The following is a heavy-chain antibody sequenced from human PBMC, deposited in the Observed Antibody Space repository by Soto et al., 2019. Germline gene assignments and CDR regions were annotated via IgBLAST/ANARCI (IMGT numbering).Heavy chain of an antibody. J-gene: IGHJ6*02. V-gene: IGHV1-58*02. D-gene: IGHD3-9*01. Sequence: GASVKVSCKASGFTFTSSAMQWVRQARGQRLEWIGWIVVGSGNTNYAQKFQERVTITRDMSTSTAYMELSSLRSEDTAVYYCARNQDEAYYDILTGYYAYYFYYGMDVWGQGTTVTVSS. CDR1: GFTFTSSA. CDR2: IVVGSGNT. CDR3: ARNQDEAYYDILTGYYAYYFYYGMDV.